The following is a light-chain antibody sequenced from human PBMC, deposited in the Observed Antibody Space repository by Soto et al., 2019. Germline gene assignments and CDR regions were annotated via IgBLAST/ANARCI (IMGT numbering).Light chain of an antibody. CDR2: GAS. Sequence: EIVLTQSPGTLSLSPGERATLSCRASQSVSSSYLAWYQQKPVQAPRLLIYGASSRATGIPDRFSGSGSGTDFTLTISRLEPEDFAVYYCQQYCSSPPTFGQGTKVEIK. V-gene: IGKV3-20*01. J-gene: IGKJ1*01. CDR1: QSVSSSY. CDR3: QQYCSSPPT.